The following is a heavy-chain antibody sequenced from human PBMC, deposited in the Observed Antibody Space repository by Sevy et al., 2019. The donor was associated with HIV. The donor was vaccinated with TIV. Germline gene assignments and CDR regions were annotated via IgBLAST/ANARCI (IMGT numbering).Heavy chain of an antibody. V-gene: IGHV3-23*01. CDR1: GFTFSNYE. CDR3: AKPPGPVPMAGDY. D-gene: IGHD6-19*01. J-gene: IGHJ4*02. Sequence: GGSLRLSCAASGFTFSNYEMYWVRQAPGKGLEWVATIGSRGADTRYADSVRGRFAMSRGDSENTVFLQMSSLRADDTAIYYWAKPPGPVPMAGDYWGQGTVVTVSS. CDR2: IGSRGADT.